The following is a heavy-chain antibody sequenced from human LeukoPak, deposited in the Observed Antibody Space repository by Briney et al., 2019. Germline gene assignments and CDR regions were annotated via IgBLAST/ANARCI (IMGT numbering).Heavy chain of an antibody. Sequence: ASVKVSCKASGYTFTSYDINWVRQATGQGLEWMGWMNPNSGNTGYAQKFQGRVTMTRNTSISTAYMELSSLRSEDTAVYYCARGEQRRWLQPLDYWGQGTLVTVSS. V-gene: IGHV1-8*01. CDR3: ARGEQRRWLQPLDY. CDR1: GYTFTSYD. CDR2: MNPNSGNT. D-gene: IGHD5-24*01. J-gene: IGHJ4*02.